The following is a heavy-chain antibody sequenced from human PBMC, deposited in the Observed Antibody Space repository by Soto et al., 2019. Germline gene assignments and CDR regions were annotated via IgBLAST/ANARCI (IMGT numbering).Heavy chain of an antibody. Sequence: EAQLLESGGGLVQPGGSLRLSCAASGFTFASYAMSWVRQAPGKGLEWVSSISGSDAGTYYTDSVKGRFTISGDNSKNTLYLQMNSLRAEDTAVYYCAKEAYSFGPRYSDYWGQGTLVTVSS. CDR1: GFTFASYA. CDR3: AKEAYSFGPRYSDY. D-gene: IGHD5-18*01. CDR2: ISGSDAGT. J-gene: IGHJ4*02. V-gene: IGHV3-23*01.